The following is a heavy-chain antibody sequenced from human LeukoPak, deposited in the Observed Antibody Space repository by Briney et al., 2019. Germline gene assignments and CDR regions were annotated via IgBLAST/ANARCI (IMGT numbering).Heavy chain of an antibody. CDR1: GGTFSIYA. CDR2: IIPILGIA. V-gene: IGHV1-69*04. Sequence: SVKVSCKSSGGTFSIYAISWVRQAPGQGLEWMGRIIPILGIANYAQKFQGRVTITADKSTSTAYMELSSLRSEDTAVYYCARGGSIAAAGTYYYYGMDVWGQGTTVTVSS. D-gene: IGHD6-13*01. J-gene: IGHJ6*02. CDR3: ARGGSIAAAGTYYYYGMDV.